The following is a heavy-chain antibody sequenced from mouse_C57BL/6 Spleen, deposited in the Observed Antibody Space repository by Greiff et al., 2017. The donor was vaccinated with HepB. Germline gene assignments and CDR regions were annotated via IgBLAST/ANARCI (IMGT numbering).Heavy chain of an antibody. D-gene: IGHD4-1*01. CDR3: AINWYYYAMDY. V-gene: IGHV1-52*01. CDR2: IDPSDSET. Sequence: QVQLQQPGAELVRPGSSVKLSCKASGYTFTSYWMHWVKQRPIHGLEWIGNIDPSDSETHYNQKFKEKSTLTVEKSSSTAYMQLSSLTSEDSAVYYCAINWYYYAMDYWGQGTSVTVSS. J-gene: IGHJ4*01. CDR1: GYTFTSYW.